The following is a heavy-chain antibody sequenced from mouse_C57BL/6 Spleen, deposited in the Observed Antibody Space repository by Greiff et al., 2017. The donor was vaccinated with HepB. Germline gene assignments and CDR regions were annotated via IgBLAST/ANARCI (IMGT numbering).Heavy chain of an antibody. CDR1: GFSFNTYA. J-gene: IGHJ4*01. CDR2: IRSKSNNYAT. CDR3: VRHGGLSMVTMDY. D-gene: IGHD2-2*01. Sequence: EVKLVESGGGLVQPKGSLKLSCAASGFSFNTYAMNWVRQAPGKGLEWVARIRSKSNNYATYYADSVKDRFTISRDDSESMLYLQMNNLKTEDTAMYYCVRHGGLSMVTMDYWGQGTSVTVSS. V-gene: IGHV10-1*01.